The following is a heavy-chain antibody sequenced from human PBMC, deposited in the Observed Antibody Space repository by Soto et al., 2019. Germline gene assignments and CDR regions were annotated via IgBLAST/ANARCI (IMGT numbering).Heavy chain of an antibody. D-gene: IGHD6-13*01. J-gene: IGHJ6*03. CDR2: ISYDGSNK. Sequence: QVQLVDSGGGVVQPGRSLRLSCAASGFTFSSYGMHWVRQAPGKGLEWVAVISYDGSNKYYADSVKGRFTISRDNSKNTLYLQINSLRAEDTAMYYCAKDPRIAATGPTSVRYYYYYMDVWGTGTTVTVSS. V-gene: IGHV3-30*18. CDR3: AKDPRIAATGPTSVRYYYYYMDV. CDR1: GFTFSSYG.